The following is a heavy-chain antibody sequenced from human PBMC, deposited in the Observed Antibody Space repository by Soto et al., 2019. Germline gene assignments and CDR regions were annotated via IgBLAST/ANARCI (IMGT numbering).Heavy chain of an antibody. CDR1: GFTFDDYS. Sequence: LRLSCAASGFTFDDYSMHWVRQVPGKGLEWVSGINWNSGSIGYADSVKGRFAISRDNAKNSLHLQMNSLRAEDTAFYYCVKDESINWYSGHFRHWGQGTLVTVSS. D-gene: IGHD6-13*01. CDR2: INWNSGSI. CDR3: VKDESINWYSGHFRH. J-gene: IGHJ1*01. V-gene: IGHV3-9*01.